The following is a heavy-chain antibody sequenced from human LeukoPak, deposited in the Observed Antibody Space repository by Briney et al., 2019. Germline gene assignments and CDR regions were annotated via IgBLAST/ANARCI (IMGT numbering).Heavy chain of an antibody. CDR1: GFTFSSYD. CDR2: ISYDGSNK. V-gene: IGHV3-30*04. Sequence: PGRSLRLSFAASGFTFSSYDMHWVRQAPGKGLEWVAVISYDGSNKYYADSAKGRFTISRDNSKNTLYLQMNSLRAEDTAVYYCARALTFYGTDVWGKGTTVTVSS. D-gene: IGHD2-21*02. J-gene: IGHJ6*04. CDR3: ARALTFYGTDV.